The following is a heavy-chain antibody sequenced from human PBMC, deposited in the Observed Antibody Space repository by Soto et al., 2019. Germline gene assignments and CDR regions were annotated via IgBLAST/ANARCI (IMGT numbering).Heavy chain of an antibody. CDR3: AKMRTGYSFFTY. D-gene: IGHD3-9*01. Sequence: GGSLRLSCEASGFTFSSYAMSWVRQAPGKGLEWVSAISGSGGSTYYADSVKGRFTISRDNSKNTLYLQMNSLRAEDTAVYYCAKMRTGYSFFTYWGQGTLVTVSS. J-gene: IGHJ4*02. CDR1: GFTFSSYA. V-gene: IGHV3-23*01. CDR2: ISGSGGST.